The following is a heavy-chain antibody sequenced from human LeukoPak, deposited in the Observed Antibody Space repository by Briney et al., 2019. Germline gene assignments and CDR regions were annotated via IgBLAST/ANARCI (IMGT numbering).Heavy chain of an antibody. CDR1: GYTFTSYA. Sequence: ASVKVSCKASGYTFTSYAMHWVRQAPGQRLEWMRWINAGNGNTKYSQKFQGRVTITRDTSASTAYMELSSLRSEDTAVYYCARGAPGSDAFDIWGQGTMVTVSS. V-gene: IGHV1-3*01. CDR3: ARGAPGSDAFDI. CDR2: INAGNGNT. J-gene: IGHJ3*02. D-gene: IGHD3-10*01.